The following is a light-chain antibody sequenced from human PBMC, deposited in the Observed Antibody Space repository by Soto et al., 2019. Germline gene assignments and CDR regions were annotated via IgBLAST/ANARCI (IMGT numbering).Light chain of an antibody. J-gene: IGKJ4*01. CDR2: DAS. CDR1: QSVSNY. V-gene: IGKV3-11*01. CDR3: QQHINRLS. Sequence: EIVLTQSPATLSLSPGERATLSCRASQSVSNYLAWYQQKPGQAPRLLIYDASNRATGIPARFSGSGSGTDFTLTIITLEPEDFAVYYCQQHINRLSFGGGTKVDIK.